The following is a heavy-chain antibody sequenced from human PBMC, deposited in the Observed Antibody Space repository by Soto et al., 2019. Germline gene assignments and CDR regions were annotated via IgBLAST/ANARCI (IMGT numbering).Heavy chain of an antibody. V-gene: IGHV3-11*01. CDR2: ISSSDSI. CDR1: GFTFSDYY. D-gene: IGHD3-22*01. CDR3: ARDLGYYDSSGYFDY. J-gene: IGHJ4*02. Sequence: GSLRLSCAASGFTFSDYYMSWIRQAPGKGLEWVSYISSSDSIYYADSVKGRFTISRDNAKNSVYLQMNSLRAEDTAVYYCARDLGYYDSSGYFDYWGQGTLVTVSS.